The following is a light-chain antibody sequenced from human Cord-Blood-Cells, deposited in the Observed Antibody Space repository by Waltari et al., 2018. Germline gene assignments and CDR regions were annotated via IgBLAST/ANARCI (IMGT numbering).Light chain of an antibody. Sequence: DIVMTQSPDSLAVSLGERATINCKSSQSVLYSSNNMSDLAWYQQKPGQPPKLLIYWASTRDSGVPSRFSGSGSGTDFTLTISSLQAEDVAAYYCQQYYSTPCTFGQGTKLEIK. CDR1: QSVLYSSNNMSD. V-gene: IGKV4-1*01. CDR2: WAS. J-gene: IGKJ2*02. CDR3: QQYYSTPCT.